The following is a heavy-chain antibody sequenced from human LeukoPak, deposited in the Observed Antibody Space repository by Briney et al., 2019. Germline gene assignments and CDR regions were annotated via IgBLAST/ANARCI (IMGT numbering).Heavy chain of an antibody. D-gene: IGHD3-10*01. J-gene: IGHJ4*02. V-gene: IGHV3-30-3*01. Sequence: GRSLRLSCAASGFTFSSYAMHWVRQAPGKGLEWVAVISYDGSNKYYADSVKGRFTISRDNSKNTLYLQMNSLRAEDTAVNYCARNKVSGTYYYPYWGQGTLVTVSS. CDR3: ARNKVSGTYYYPY. CDR2: ISYDGSNK. CDR1: GFTFSSYA.